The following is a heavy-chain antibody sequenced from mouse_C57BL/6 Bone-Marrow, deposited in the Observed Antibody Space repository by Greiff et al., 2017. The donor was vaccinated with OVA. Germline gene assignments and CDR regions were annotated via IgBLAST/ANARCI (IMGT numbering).Heavy chain of an antibody. J-gene: IGHJ3*01. CDR1: GYTFTSYW. Sequence: QVQLQQPGAELVKPGASVKLSCKASGYTFTSYWMQWVKQRHGQGLEWIGEIDPSDSYTNYNQKFKGKATLTVDTSSSTAYMQLSSLTSEDYAVYYCAFYSNSYWGQGTLVTVSA. CDR2: IDPSDSYT. CDR3: AFYSNSY. D-gene: IGHD2-5*01. V-gene: IGHV1-50*01.